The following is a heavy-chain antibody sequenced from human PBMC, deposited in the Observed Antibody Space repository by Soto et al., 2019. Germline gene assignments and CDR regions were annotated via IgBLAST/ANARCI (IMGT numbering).Heavy chain of an antibody. CDR1: GFTFSSYG. V-gene: IGHV3-30*18. Sequence: QVQLVESGGGVVQPGRSLRLSCAASGFTFSSYGMHRVRQAPGKGLEWVAVISYDGSNKYYADSLKGRFTISRDNSKNTLYLQMNSLRAEDTAVYYCAKDLSVEATTEQFDYWGQGTLVTVSS. J-gene: IGHJ4*02. CDR3: AKDLSVEATTEQFDY. CDR2: ISYDGSNK. D-gene: IGHD1-26*01.